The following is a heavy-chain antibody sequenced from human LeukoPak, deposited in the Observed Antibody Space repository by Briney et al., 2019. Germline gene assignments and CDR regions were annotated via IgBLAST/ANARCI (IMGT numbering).Heavy chain of an antibody. CDR2: IDPSDSYT. J-gene: IGHJ4*02. Sequence: GASLQISCKGSGYIFTSYWISWVRPLPGKGLEWMGRIDPSDSYTNYSPSFQGHVTISADKSISTAYLQWSSLKASDTAMYYCARQWDRCSGGSCYSFFDYWGQGTLVTVSS. V-gene: IGHV5-10-1*01. D-gene: IGHD2-15*01. CDR3: ARQWDRCSGGSCYSFFDY. CDR1: GYIFTSYW.